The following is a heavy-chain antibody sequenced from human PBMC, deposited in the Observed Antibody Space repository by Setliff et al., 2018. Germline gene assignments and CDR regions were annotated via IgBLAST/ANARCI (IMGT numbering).Heavy chain of an antibody. CDR3: ARSKSSSGWLNWFDP. V-gene: IGHV4-39*07. Sequence: SETLSLTCTVSGGSISSSSYYWGWIRQPPGKGLEWIGNINYSGSTYYNPSLKSRVTISVDTSKNQFSLKLSSVAAADTAVYYCARSKSSSGWLNWFDPWGQGTLVTVSS. D-gene: IGHD6-19*01. CDR2: INYSGST. CDR1: GGSISSSSYY. J-gene: IGHJ5*02.